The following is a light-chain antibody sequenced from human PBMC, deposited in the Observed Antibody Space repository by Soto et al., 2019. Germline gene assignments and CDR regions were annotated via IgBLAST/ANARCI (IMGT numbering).Light chain of an antibody. Sequence: QSVLTQPPSASGTPGQRVTISCSGSSSNIGSNTVNWYQQLPGTAPKLLFYSNNQRPSGVPDRFSGSKSGTSASLAISGLQSEDEADYYCAAWDDSLNVFYVFGTGTKVTVL. CDR1: SSNIGSNT. V-gene: IGLV1-44*01. J-gene: IGLJ1*01. CDR2: SNN. CDR3: AAWDDSLNVFYV.